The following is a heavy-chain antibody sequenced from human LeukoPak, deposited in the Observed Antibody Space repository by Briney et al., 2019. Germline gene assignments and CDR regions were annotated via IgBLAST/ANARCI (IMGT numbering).Heavy chain of an antibody. V-gene: IGHV1-18*01. CDR3: ARVGDIVVARFDP. CDR1: GYTFTSYG. Sequence: TSVTVSCKASGYTFTSYGISWVRQAPGQGLEWMGWISAYNGNTNYAQKLQGRVTMTTDTSTSTAYLELRSLRSDDTAVYYCARVGDIVVARFDPWGQGTLVTVSS. D-gene: IGHD2-2*01. CDR2: ISAYNGNT. J-gene: IGHJ5*02.